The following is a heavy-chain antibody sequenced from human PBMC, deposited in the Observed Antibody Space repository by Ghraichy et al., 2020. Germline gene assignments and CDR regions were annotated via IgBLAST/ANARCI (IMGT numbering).Heavy chain of an antibody. V-gene: IGHV3-64D*06. Sequence: GGSLRLSCSASGFTFSSYNMYWVRQAPGKGLEYVSGISSNGVTTNYADSVKGRFTVSRDNSKNTLYFQMRSLRPEDTAVYYWVRRTEDYIWGSLRPFDYCGYGTLDPVSS. CDR1: GFTFSSYN. D-gene: IGHD3-16*01. J-gene: IGHJ4*01. CDR2: ISSNGVTT. CDR3: VRRTEDYIWGSLRPFDY.